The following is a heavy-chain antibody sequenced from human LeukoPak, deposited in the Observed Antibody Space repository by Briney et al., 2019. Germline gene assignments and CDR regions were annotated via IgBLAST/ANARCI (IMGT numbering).Heavy chain of an antibody. CDR2: ISGSGGST. D-gene: IGHD6-19*01. CDR1: GVTLSTYA. V-gene: IGHV3-23*01. J-gene: IGHJ4*02. Sequence: GGSLRLSCAASGVTLSTYAMSWVRQAPGKGLEWVSAISGSGGSTYYADSVKGRFTISRDNSKNTLYLQMNSLRAEDTAVYYCATYSSPFDYWGQGTLVTVSS. CDR3: ATYSSPFDY.